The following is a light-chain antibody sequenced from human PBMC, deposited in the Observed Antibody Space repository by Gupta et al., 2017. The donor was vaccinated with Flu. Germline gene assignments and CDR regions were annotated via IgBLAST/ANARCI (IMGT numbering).Light chain of an antibody. CDR3: GTWDSSLSSWV. CDR2: EHN. CDR1: SSNIGNNY. V-gene: IGLV1-51*02. Sequence: VFTPPPSVSADPGQKVTISCSGSSSNIGNNYVSWYQQLPGTAPKLLIYEHNKRPSGIPDRFSGSKSGTSATLGITGLQTGDEADYYCGTWDSSLSSWVFGGGTKLTVL. J-gene: IGLJ3*02.